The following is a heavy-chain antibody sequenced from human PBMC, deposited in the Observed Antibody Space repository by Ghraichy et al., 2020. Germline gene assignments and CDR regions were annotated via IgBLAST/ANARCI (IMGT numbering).Heavy chain of an antibody. D-gene: IGHD3-3*02. CDR1: GFTFSSHA. V-gene: IGHV3-23*01. Sequence: LTCAASGFTFSSHAMSWVRQAPGKGLEWVAGITGSGGSTYYANFVKGRFTISRDNSNNALYLQMNSLRVEDTAMYYCAKKLDWGQGTLVTVSS. CDR2: ITGSGGST. J-gene: IGHJ4*02. CDR3: AKKLD.